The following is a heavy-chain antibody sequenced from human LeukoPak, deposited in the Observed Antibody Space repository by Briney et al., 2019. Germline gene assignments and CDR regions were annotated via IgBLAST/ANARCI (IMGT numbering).Heavy chain of an antibody. D-gene: IGHD1-26*01. V-gene: IGHV4-38-2*02. CDR3: ARIDRWEPRPFDY. Sequence: SETLSLTCTVSGFSISSGYYWGWIGQPPGKGLEWIGSIYHSGSTYYNPSLKSRVTISVDTSKNQFSLKLSSVTAADTAVYYCARIDRWEPRPFDYWGQGTLVTVSS. CDR1: GFSISSGYY. J-gene: IGHJ4*02. CDR2: IYHSGST.